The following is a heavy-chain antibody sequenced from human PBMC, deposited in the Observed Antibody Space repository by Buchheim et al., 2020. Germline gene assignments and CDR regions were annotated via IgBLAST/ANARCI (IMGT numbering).Heavy chain of an antibody. D-gene: IGHD5/OR15-5a*01. CDR3: VRGSSVYKCFDP. Sequence: QVQLQESCPGLVKPSQTLSLTCSVSCGSISSGDYYWTWIRQPPGKGLEWIGCIYSRGSTDYTPSLKRRLTLPADTSKNQFSLKLSFVTAADTAFYYCVRGSSVYKCFDPGGQGTL. CDR1: CGSISSGDYY. J-gene: IGHJ5*02. CDR2: IYSRGST. V-gene: IGHV4-30-4*01.